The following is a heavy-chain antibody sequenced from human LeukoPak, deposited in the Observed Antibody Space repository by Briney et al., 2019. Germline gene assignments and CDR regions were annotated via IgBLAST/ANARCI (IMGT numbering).Heavy chain of an antibody. D-gene: IGHD4-17*01. CDR1: GYTFTGYY. J-gene: IGHJ3*02. CDR3: ARGRLRRGPDAFDI. CDR2: INPNSGGT. V-gene: IGHV1-2*02. Sequence: ASVKVSCKASGYTFTGYYMHWVRQAPGQGLEWMGWINPNSGGTNYAQKFQGRVPMTRDTSISTAYMELSRLRSDDTAVYYCARGRLRRGPDAFDIWGQGTMVTVSS.